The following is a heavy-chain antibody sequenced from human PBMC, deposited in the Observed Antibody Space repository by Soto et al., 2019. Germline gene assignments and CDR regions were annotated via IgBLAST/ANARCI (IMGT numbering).Heavy chain of an antibody. CDR1: GLTFNNYG. J-gene: IGHJ6*02. CDR2: ISSDGIKK. V-gene: IGHV3-30*18. CDR3: AKETLRYYAMAV. Sequence: QVQLVESGGGVVQPGGSLRLSCAASGLTFNNYGMHWVRQAPGKGLEWVAVISSDGIKKYYADSVKGRITISRDNSMNTLYLQMTSLRAEDTAVYYCAKETLRYYAMAVWGQGTTVTVSS.